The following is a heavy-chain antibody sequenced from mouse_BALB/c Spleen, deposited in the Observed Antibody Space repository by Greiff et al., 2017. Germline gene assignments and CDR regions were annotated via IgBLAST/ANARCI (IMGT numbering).Heavy chain of an antibody. V-gene: IGHV5-12-1*01. Sequence: EVNLVESGGGLVKPGGSLKLSCAASGFAFSSYDMSWVRQTPEKRLEWVAYISSGGGSTYYPDTVKGRFTISRDNAKNTLYLQMSSLKSEDTAMYYCARDYYDYYFDYWGQGTTLTVSS. CDR2: ISSGGGST. CDR3: ARDYYDYYFDY. D-gene: IGHD1-1*01. CDR1: GFAFSSYD. J-gene: IGHJ2*01.